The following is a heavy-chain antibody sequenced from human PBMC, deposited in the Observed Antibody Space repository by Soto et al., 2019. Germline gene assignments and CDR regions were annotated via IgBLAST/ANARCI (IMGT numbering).Heavy chain of an antibody. J-gene: IGHJ6*02. CDR3: AGMASSRYGHIHYYYYGMDV. V-gene: IGHV3-13*01. Sequence: GGSLRLSCAASGFTFSSYDMHWVRQATGKGLEWVSAIGTAGDTYYPGSVKGRFTISRENAKNSLYLQMNSLRAGETAVYYCAGMASSRYGHIHYYYYGMDVWGQGTTVTVSS. D-gene: IGHD3-16*02. CDR2: IGTAGDT. CDR1: GFTFSSYD.